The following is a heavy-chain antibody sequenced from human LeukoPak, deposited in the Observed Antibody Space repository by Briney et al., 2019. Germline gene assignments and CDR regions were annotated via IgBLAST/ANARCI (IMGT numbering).Heavy chain of an antibody. CDR1: GFTFSTYW. D-gene: IGHD5-24*01. Sequence: SGGSLRLXCAASGFTFSTYWMSWVRLAPGKGLEWVANINQDASEKYYVDSVKGRFTISRDNAKKSLYLQMNSLRAEDTAVYYCASHSHNNYFDYWGQGTLVTVSS. J-gene: IGHJ4*02. V-gene: IGHV3-7*01. CDR2: INQDASEK. CDR3: ASHSHNNYFDY.